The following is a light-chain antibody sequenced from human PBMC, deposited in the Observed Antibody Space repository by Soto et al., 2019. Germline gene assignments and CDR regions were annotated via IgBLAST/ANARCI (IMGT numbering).Light chain of an antibody. CDR1: QSVSSSY. CDR2: GAS. J-gene: IGKJ2*01. V-gene: IGKV3-20*01. CDR3: QQYGSSPPMYT. Sequence: EIVLTQSPGTLSLSPGERANLSCRASQSVSSSYLAWYQQKPGQAPRLLIYGASSRATGIPERFSGSGSGTDFTLTISTLEPEDFAVYYCQQYGSSPPMYTFGQATKLEIK.